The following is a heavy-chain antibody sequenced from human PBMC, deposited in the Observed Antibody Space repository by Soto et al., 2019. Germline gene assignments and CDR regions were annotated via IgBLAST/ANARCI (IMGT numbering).Heavy chain of an antibody. Sequence: QVQLVESGGGVVQPGRSLRLSCAASGFTFSSYAMHWVRQAPGKGLEWVAVISYDGSNKYYADSVKGRFTISRDNSKNPLYLQMNSLRAEDTAVYYCARATTPVTYIAFDPWGQGTLVTVSS. CDR1: GFTFSSYA. CDR2: ISYDGSNK. V-gene: IGHV3-30-3*01. CDR3: ARATTPVTYIAFDP. D-gene: IGHD4-17*01. J-gene: IGHJ5*02.